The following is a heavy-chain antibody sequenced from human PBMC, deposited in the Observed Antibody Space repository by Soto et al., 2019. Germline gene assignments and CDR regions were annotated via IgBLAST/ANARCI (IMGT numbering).Heavy chain of an antibody. CDR2: IYYSGST. Sequence: SETLSLTCTVSGGSVSSGSYYWSWIRQPPGKGLEWIGYIYYSGSTYYNPSLKSRVTISVDTSKNQFSLKLSSVTAADTAVYYCARAGNYDYVWGSYRSSSPYYFDYWGQGTLVTVSS. V-gene: IGHV4-31*03. J-gene: IGHJ4*02. CDR1: GGSVSSGSYY. D-gene: IGHD3-16*02. CDR3: ARAGNYDYVWGSYRSSSPYYFDY.